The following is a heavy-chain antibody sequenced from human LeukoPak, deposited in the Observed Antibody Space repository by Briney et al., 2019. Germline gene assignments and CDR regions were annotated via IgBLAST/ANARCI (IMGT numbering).Heavy chain of an antibody. Sequence: SETLSLTCTVSGGSISIYYWSWIRQPPGKGLEWIGHIYNSGSTIYNPSLKSRATISVDTSENQFSLRLSSVTAADTAVYYCARVRPNVETAMVFDYWGQGTLVTVSS. CDR2: IYNSGST. D-gene: IGHD5-18*01. CDR1: GGSISIYY. CDR3: ARVRPNVETAMVFDY. J-gene: IGHJ4*02. V-gene: IGHV4-59*01.